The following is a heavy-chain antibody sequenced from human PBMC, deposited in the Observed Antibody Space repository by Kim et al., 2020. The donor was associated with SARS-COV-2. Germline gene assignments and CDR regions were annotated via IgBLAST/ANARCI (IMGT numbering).Heavy chain of an antibody. Sequence: GESLKISCKGSGYSFTSYWIGWVRQMPGKGLEWMGIIYPGDSDTRYSSSFQGQVTISADKSISTAYLQWSSLKASDTAMYYCARTRPDNYDRRHGYYYYYGIDVWGQGTTVTVSS. V-gene: IGHV5-51*01. CDR1: GYSFTSYW. J-gene: IGHJ6*02. D-gene: IGHD5-12*01. CDR2: IYPGDSDT. CDR3: ARTRPDNYDRRHGYYYYYGIDV.